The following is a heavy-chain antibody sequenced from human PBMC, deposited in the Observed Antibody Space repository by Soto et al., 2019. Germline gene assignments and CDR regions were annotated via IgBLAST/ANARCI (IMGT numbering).Heavy chain of an antibody. CDR2: INAHKGKT. D-gene: IGHD6-13*01. J-gene: IGHJ3*01. CDR1: RYTFTSYG. CDR3: AAHSSTRYRYAFDV. V-gene: IGHV1-18*01. Sequence: QVQLVQSGAEVKKPGASVKVSCKGSRYTFTSYGISWVRQAPGQGLEWMGWINAHKGKTSYAQRLQGRVTMTTDTSTSTAYVELRSLRSNDTAVYYCAAHSSTRYRYAFDVWGQGTMVTVSS.